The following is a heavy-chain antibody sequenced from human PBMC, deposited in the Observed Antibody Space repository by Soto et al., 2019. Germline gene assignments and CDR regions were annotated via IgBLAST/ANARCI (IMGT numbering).Heavy chain of an antibody. D-gene: IGHD3-10*01. V-gene: IGHV4-31*03. Sequence: QVQLQESGPGLVKPSQTLSLTCTVSGGSISSGGYYWSWIRQHPGKGLEWIGYIYYSGSTSYNPFIKRRVTISVDTSKNQFSLKLSSVTAAESAVYFCARGVRDWGQGTLVTVSS. CDR2: IYYSGST. CDR1: GGSISSGGYY. J-gene: IGHJ4*02. CDR3: ARGVRD.